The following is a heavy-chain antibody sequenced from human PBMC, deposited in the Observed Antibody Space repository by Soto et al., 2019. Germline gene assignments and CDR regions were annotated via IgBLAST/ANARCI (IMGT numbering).Heavy chain of an antibody. CDR3: ARSEATVLES. V-gene: IGHV4-4*02. D-gene: IGHD4-17*01. J-gene: IGHJ1*01. CDR1: WGPMGDRNW. Sequence: SVIPCAPRTVAWGPMGDRNWLRWVRQTPGKGLEWIGEAHQSGRTNYNPSLKSRVTISVDKSKNRFSLNLSSVTAADTAVYYCARSEATVLESWGQGTLVTVSS. CDR2: AHQSGRT.